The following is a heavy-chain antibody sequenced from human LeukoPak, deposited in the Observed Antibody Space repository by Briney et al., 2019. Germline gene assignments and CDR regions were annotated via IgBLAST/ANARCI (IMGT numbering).Heavy chain of an antibody. Sequence: PSETLSLTCAVYGGSFSGYYWSWIRQPPGKGLEWIGEINNSGSTNYNPSPKSRVTISVATSKNQFSLKLSSVTAADTAVYYCARRKGLYYDFWSGYHGRSGAFDIWGQGTMVTVFS. CDR2: INNSGST. D-gene: IGHD3-3*01. J-gene: IGHJ3*02. CDR3: ARRKGLYYDFWSGYHGRSGAFDI. V-gene: IGHV4-34*01. CDR1: GGSFSGYY.